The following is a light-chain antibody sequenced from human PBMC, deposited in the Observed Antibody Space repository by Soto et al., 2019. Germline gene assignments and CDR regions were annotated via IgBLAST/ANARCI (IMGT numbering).Light chain of an antibody. V-gene: IGLV2-8*01. CDR2: DVN. CDR3: SSFAGSGYHVV. CDR1: SSDVGAYNY. J-gene: IGLJ2*01. Sequence: QSALTQPPAASGSPGQSVTISCTGTSSDVGAYNYVSWYQQHPGKAPKLIIYDVNKRPSGVPDRFSGSKSGNTASLTVSGLQAEDEADYPCSSFAGSGYHVVFGGGTKLTVL.